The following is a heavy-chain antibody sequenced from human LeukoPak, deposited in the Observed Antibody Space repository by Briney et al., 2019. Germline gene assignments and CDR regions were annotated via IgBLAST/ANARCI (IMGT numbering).Heavy chain of an antibody. D-gene: IGHD4-23*01. Sequence: SETLSLTCTVSGASITSDYYYWSWIRQPAGKGLEWIGRIYSSGSTNYNPSLKSRVTISVDTSKNQFSLKLSSVTAADTAVYYCANMYGRDSGYYYYYYMDVWGKGTTVTVSS. CDR1: GASITSDYYY. V-gene: IGHV4-61*02. CDR3: ANMYGRDSGYYYYYYMDV. CDR2: IYSSGST. J-gene: IGHJ6*03.